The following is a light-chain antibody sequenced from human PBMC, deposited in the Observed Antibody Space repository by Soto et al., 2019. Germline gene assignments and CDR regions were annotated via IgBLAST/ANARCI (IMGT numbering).Light chain of an antibody. CDR3: QQYNTWPPYT. V-gene: IGKV3-15*01. CDR1: QSISSN. CDR2: SAS. Sequence: EIVMTQSPVTLSVSTGESTTLSGRASQSISSNLAWHQQKPGQAPRLLIYSASTRATGVPARFSGSGSETEFTLTISSLQSEDFAVYYCQQYNTWPPYTFGQGTKVDIK. J-gene: IGKJ2*01.